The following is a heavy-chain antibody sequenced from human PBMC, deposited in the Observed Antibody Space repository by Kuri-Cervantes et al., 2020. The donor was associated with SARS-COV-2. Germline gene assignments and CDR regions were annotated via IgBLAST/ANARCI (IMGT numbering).Heavy chain of an antibody. CDR1: GGSISSSNW. V-gene: IGHV4-4*02. Sequence: SETLSLTCAVSGGSISSSNWWSWVRQPPGKGLEWIGEIYHSGSTNYNPSLKSRVTISVDKSKNQFSLKLSSVTAADTAVYYCARVPYRGARYNWFDPWGQGTLVTVSS. D-gene: IGHD3-10*01. J-gene: IGHJ5*02. CDR2: IYHSGST. CDR3: ARVPYRGARYNWFDP.